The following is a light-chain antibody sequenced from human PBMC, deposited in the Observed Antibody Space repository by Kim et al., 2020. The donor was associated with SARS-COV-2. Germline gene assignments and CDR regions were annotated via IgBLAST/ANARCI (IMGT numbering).Light chain of an antibody. Sequence: EIVLTQSPGTLSLSPGERATLSCRASQSVNSAYLAWYQQKPGQTPRLLIYGASNRATGIPDRFIGSGSGTDFTLTISRLEPEDFAVYFCQQYGNSPPLTFGGGTKVDI. CDR3: QQYGNSPPLT. CDR2: GAS. J-gene: IGKJ4*01. V-gene: IGKV3-20*01. CDR1: QSVNSAY.